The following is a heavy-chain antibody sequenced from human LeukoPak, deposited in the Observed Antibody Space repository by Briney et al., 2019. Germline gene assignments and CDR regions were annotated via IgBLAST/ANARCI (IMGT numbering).Heavy chain of an antibody. Sequence: ETLSLTCTVSGGSISSYYWSWIRQPPGKGLEWMGIIYPGDSDTRYSPSFQGQVTISADKSISTAYLQWSSLKASDTAMYYCARGKITMVRGVIGSDWFDPWGQGTLVTVSS. V-gene: IGHV5-51*01. CDR2: IYPGDSDT. J-gene: IGHJ5*02. CDR3: ARGKITMVRGVIGSDWFDP. CDR1: GGSISSYY. D-gene: IGHD3-10*01.